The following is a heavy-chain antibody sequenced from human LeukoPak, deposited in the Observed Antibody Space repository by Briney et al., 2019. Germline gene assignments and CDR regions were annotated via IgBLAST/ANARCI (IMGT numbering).Heavy chain of an antibody. CDR2: ISHSGST. CDR1: GGTFSGYY. D-gene: IGHD4-17*01. J-gene: IGHJ4*02. V-gene: IGHV4-34*01. Sequence: SETLSLTCAAYGGTFSGYYRSWIRQPPGKGLEWIAEISHSGSTKYYPALKNRLTISVDTYKNQFSLKLSSVTAADTAVYYCARGDRNDNDYGDSPDYWGQGTLVTVSS. CDR3: ARGDRNDNDYGDSPDY.